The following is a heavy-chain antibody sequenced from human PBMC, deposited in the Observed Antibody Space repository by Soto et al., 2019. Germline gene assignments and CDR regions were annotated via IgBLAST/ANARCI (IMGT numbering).Heavy chain of an antibody. V-gene: IGHV3-30*18. CDR3: AEDRIKGVVDDALDY. D-gene: IGHD2-15*01. CDR1: GFTFSSYG. CDR2: ISYDGSNK. J-gene: IGHJ4*02. Sequence: QVQLVESGGGVVQPGRSLRLSCAASGFTFSSYGMHWVRQAPGKGLEWVAVISYDGSNKYYADSVKGRFTISRQKSKNTVYLQMNSLRSEDAAVYYCAEDRIKGVVDDALDYGGKGTRVTVSS.